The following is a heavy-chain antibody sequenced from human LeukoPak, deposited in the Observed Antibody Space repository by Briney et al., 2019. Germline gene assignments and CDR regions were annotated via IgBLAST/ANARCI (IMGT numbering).Heavy chain of an antibody. J-gene: IGHJ4*02. CDR3: ARDRFYGDC. CDR2: IYSGGST. V-gene: IGHV3-53*01. D-gene: IGHD3-16*01. Sequence: ETLSLTCTVSGGSISSGGYYWSWIRQHPGKGLEWVSVIYSGGSTKYADSVKGRFTISRDNSKNTLHLQMNSLRAEDTAMYYCARDRFYGDCWGQGTLVTVSS. CDR1: GGSISSGGYY.